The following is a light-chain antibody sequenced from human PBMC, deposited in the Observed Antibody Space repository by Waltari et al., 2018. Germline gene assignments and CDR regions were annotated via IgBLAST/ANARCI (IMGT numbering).Light chain of an antibody. Sequence: DIVMTQSPLSLPVTPGEPASISCRSSQSLLHSNGYNYLDWYLQKAGQSPQLLIYLGSNRASGVPYRFSGSGSGTDFTLKISRVEAEDVGVYYCMQALQTPLTFGGGTKVEIK. CDR3: MQALQTPLT. CDR2: LGS. V-gene: IGKV2-28*01. CDR1: QSLLHSNGYNY. J-gene: IGKJ4*01.